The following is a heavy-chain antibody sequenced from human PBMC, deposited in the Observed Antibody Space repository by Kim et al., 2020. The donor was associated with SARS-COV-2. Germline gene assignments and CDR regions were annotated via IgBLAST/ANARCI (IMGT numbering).Heavy chain of an antibody. Sequence: SETLSLTCTVSGGTISSYYWSWIRQPPGKGLEWIGYIYYSGSTNYNPALKSRVTISVDTFKNQFSLKLSSVTAADTAVYYCARGIGGWYEGHAFDIWGQGTMVTVSS. CDR3: ARGIGGWYEGHAFDI. J-gene: IGHJ3*02. V-gene: IGHV4-59*13. CDR2: IYYSGST. D-gene: IGHD6-19*01. CDR1: GGTISSYY.